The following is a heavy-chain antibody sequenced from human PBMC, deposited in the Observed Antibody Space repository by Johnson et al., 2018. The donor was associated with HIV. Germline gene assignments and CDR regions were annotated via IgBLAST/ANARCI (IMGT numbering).Heavy chain of an antibody. CDR2: ISYDGTNK. J-gene: IGHJ3*02. CDR1: GFTFNYYA. D-gene: IGHD3-16*01. V-gene: IGHV3-30*04. CDR3: AKPRYYDNAFEM. Sequence: QVQLVESGGGLVQPGGSLRLSCAASGFTFNYYAMHWVRQAPGKGLEWVAVISYDGTNKYYADSVKGRFTISRDNSKNTLYLQMNSLRAEDTAVYYCAKPRYYDNAFEMWGQGTMVTVSS.